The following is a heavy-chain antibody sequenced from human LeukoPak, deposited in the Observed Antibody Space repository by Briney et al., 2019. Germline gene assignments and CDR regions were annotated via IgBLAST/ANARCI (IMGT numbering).Heavy chain of an antibody. CDR3: ARDLVDGVGAPGAY. CDR1: GYTFTNYG. J-gene: IGHJ4*02. V-gene: IGHV1-18*01. D-gene: IGHD1-26*01. CDR2: INTYNGNT. Sequence: ASVKVSCKASGYTFTNYGITWMRQAPGQGLEWTGWINTYNGNTNYAQKLQGRVTITTDTSTSTAYMELRSLRSDDTAVLYCARDLVDGVGAPGAYWGQGALVTVSS.